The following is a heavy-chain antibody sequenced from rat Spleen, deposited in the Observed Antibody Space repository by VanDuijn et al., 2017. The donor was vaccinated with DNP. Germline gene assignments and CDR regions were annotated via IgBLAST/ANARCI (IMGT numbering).Heavy chain of an antibody. CDR3: ARPGLRVRYFDF. D-gene: IGHD1-11*01. J-gene: IGHJ1*01. Sequence: EVQVVESGGGLVQPKGSLKLSCAASGFDFNSYTMSWVRQAPGKGLDWVASISPSGGGTYYRDSVKGRFTVSRDNAKSSLYLQMDSLRSEDTATYYCARPGLRVRYFDFWGPGTMVTVSS. CDR2: ISPSGGGT. CDR1: GFDFNSYT. V-gene: IGHV5-25*01.